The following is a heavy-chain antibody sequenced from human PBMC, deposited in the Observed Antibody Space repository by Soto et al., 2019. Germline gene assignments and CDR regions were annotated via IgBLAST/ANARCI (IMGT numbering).Heavy chain of an antibody. CDR2: ISSSGSTI. CDR1: GFTFSDYY. CDR3: ARSYCSGGSCYPEYYYYGMDV. D-gene: IGHD2-15*01. J-gene: IGHJ6*02. Sequence: GGSLRLSCAASGFTFSDYYMSWIRQAPGKGLEWVSYISSSGSTIYYADSVKGRFTISRDNAKNSPYLQMNSLRAEDTAVYYCARSYCSGGSCYPEYYYYGMDVWGQGTTVTVSS. V-gene: IGHV3-11*01.